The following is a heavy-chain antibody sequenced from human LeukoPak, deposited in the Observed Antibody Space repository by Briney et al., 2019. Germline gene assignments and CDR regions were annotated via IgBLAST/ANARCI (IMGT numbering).Heavy chain of an antibody. D-gene: IGHD6-13*01. CDR3: ARHGGANSWPFLH. J-gene: IGHJ1*01. Sequence: PGESLKISCNSSGNIYTSYWIGRVRQMPGKGLEWMGIIYPGDSDTRYSPSFQGQVTISADKSISTAYLQWSSLKASDTAIYYCARHGGANSWPFLHWGQRTLVTVSS. V-gene: IGHV5-51*01. CDR2: IYPGDSDT. CDR1: GNIYTSYW.